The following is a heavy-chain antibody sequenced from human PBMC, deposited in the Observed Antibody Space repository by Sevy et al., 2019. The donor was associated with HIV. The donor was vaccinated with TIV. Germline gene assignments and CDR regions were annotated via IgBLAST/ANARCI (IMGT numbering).Heavy chain of an antibody. D-gene: IGHD2-15*01. CDR1: GFTFSTYA. V-gene: IGHV3-23*01. Sequence: GGSLRLSCAASGFTFSTYAMNWVRQAPGQGLAWVSSISNNGATTYYTDSVKDRFTISRVNSKIMVYLQMNSHRTEDTAVYYRANLEDYSFPLDFWGQGTLVTVSS. CDR3: ANLEDYSFPLDF. CDR2: ISNNGATT. J-gene: IGHJ4*02.